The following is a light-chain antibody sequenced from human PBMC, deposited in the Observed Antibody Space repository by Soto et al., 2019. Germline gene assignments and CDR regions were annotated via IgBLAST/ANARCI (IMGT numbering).Light chain of an antibody. J-gene: IGKJ2*01. CDR2: AAS. CDR3: QQSYSSVMYT. Sequence: DIQMTQSPSSLSASVGDRVTVTCRASQSISNHLNWYQQKPGKAPKLLIYAASSLQSGVPSRFSGSGSGTDFTLTISSLHPEDFATYYCQQSYSSVMYTFGQGTKLEIK. CDR1: QSISNH. V-gene: IGKV1-39*01.